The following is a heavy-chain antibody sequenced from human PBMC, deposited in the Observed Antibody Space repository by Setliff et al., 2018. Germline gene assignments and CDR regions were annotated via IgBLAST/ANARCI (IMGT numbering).Heavy chain of an antibody. V-gene: IGHV4-34*01. CDR1: GESFSNNY. Sequence: SETLSLTCSVYGESFSNNYWSWIRQTPGKGLEWIGASNHGGSTSYNPSLKSRLTMSVDTSKNQFSLKLSSVTAADTAVYYCARGSTMIQGVRLYYHGLDVWGQGTTVTVSS. D-gene: IGHD3-10*01. J-gene: IGHJ6*02. CDR2: SNHGGST. CDR3: ARGSTMIQGVRLYYHGLDV.